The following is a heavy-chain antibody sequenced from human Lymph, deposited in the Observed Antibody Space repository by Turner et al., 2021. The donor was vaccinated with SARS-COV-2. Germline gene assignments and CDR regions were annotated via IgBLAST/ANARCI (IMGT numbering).Heavy chain of an antibody. CDR1: GGSISSYY. V-gene: IGHV4-59*08. CDR3: ARGFDY. CDR2: IYYSGST. Sequence: QVQLQESGPGLVEPSETLSLTCTVSGGSISSYYWSWIRQPPGKGLEWIGYIYYSGSTNYNPSLKSRVTISVDTSKNQFSLRLSSVTAADTAVYYCARGFDYWGQGTLVTVSS. J-gene: IGHJ4*02.